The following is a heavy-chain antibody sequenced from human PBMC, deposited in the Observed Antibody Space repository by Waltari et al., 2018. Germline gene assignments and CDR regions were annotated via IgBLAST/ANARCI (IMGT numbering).Heavy chain of an antibody. Sequence: EVQLVESGGGLVQPGGSLRLSCAASGFTFNTYWMKWIRQAPGKGGEVVANINPDGSQKFYVDSVKGRFTVSRDNAQNSLYLQMNNLRAEDTAVYYCTTLARGESGDYWGQGTLVTVSS. V-gene: IGHV3-7*01. CDR3: TTLARGESGDY. J-gene: IGHJ4*02. D-gene: IGHD3-10*01. CDR2: INPDGSQK. CDR1: GFTFNTYW.